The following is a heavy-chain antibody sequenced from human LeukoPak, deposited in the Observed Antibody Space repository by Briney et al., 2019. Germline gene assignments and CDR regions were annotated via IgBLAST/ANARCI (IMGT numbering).Heavy chain of an antibody. CDR3: ARDWYDIFGYYYGMDV. J-gene: IGHJ6*02. Sequence: PSETLSLTCTVSGGSISSYYWSWIRQPPGKGLEWIGYIYYSGSTNYNPSLKSRVTISVDTPKNQFSLKLSSVTAADTAVYYCARDWYDIFGYYYGMDVWGQGTTVTVSS. CDR1: GGSISSYY. D-gene: IGHD3-9*01. V-gene: IGHV4-59*01. CDR2: IYYSGST.